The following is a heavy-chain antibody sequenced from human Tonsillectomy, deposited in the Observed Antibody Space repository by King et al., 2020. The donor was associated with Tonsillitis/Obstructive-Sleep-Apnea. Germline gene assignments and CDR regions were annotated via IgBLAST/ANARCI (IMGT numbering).Heavy chain of an antibody. CDR1: GFTFSSYS. CDR3: ARGEGVVVVAATTYYFDY. J-gene: IGHJ4*02. V-gene: IGHV3-21*01. CDR2: IISISSYI. Sequence: DVQLVESGGGLVKPGGSLRLSCAASGFTFSSYSMNWVRQAPGKGLEWVSSIISISSYIYYADSVKGRFTISRDNAKNSLYLQMNSLRAEETAVYYCARGEGVVVVAATTYYFDYWGQGTLVTVSS. D-gene: IGHD2-15*01.